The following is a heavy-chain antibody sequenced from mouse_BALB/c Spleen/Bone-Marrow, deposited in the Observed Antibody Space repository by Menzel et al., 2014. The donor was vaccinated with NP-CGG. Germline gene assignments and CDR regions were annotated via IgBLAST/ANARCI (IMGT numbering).Heavy chain of an antibody. CDR1: GFTFSDYY. Sequence: EVMLVESGGGLVKPGGSLKLSCAASGFTFSDYYMYWVRQTPEKRLEWVATISDGGSYTYYPDSVKGRFTISRDNAKNNRYLQMSSLKSEDTAMYYCAREMAMDYWGQGTSVTVSS. CDR2: ISDGGSYT. CDR3: AREMAMDY. J-gene: IGHJ4*01. V-gene: IGHV5-4*02.